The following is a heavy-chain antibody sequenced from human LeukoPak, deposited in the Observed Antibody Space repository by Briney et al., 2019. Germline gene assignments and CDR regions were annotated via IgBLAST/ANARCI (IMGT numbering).Heavy chain of an antibody. CDR2: IKQDGSEK. CDR1: AFTFSSYW. J-gene: IGHJ4*02. CDR3: ATRDGSPGY. V-gene: IGHV3-7*01. Sequence: GGSLRLSCAASAFTFSSYWMSWVRQAPGKGLEWVANIKQDGSEKYYVDSVKGRFTISRDNAKNALYLQMNNLRAEDTAVYYCATRDGSPGYWGQGTLVSVSS. D-gene: IGHD5-24*01.